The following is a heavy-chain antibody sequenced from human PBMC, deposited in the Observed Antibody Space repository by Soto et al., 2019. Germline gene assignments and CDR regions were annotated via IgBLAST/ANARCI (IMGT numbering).Heavy chain of an antibody. D-gene: IGHD1-26*01. J-gene: IGHJ6*02. Sequence: QVQLVQSGAEVKKPGSSVKVSCKASGGTFSSYTISWVRQAPGQGLEWMGRIIPILGIANYAQKFQGRVTITADKSTSTAYMELSSLRSEDTAVYYCARDRVGANYYYYGMDVWGQGTTVTVSS. V-gene: IGHV1-69*08. CDR1: GGTFSSYT. CDR3: ARDRVGANYYYYGMDV. CDR2: IIPILGIA.